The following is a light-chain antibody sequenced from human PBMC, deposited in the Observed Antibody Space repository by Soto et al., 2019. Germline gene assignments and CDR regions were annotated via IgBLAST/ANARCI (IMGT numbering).Light chain of an antibody. CDR3: QQNYRSPCT. Sequence: EIVLTQSPGTLSSSPGERATLSCRATQSVRSSYLGWYQQKPGQAHMLLIYVASNRATGIPDRFSGSGSGTDFTLTISRLEPEDFAVYYYQQNYRSPCTCGPGHKVDIK. V-gene: IGKV3-20*01. J-gene: IGKJ3*01. CDR1: QSVRSSY. CDR2: VAS.